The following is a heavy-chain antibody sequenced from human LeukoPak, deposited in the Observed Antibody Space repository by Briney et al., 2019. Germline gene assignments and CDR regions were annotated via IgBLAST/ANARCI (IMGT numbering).Heavy chain of an antibody. J-gene: IGHJ3*02. CDR1: GFTFSSYS. CDR2: ISSSSYI. V-gene: IGHV3-21*01. Sequence: AGGSLRLSCAASGFTFSSYSMNWVRQAPGKGPEWVSSISSSSYIYYADSVKGRFTISRDNAKNSLYLQMNSLRAEDTAVYYCASPRYDILTGYYDNDAFDIWGQGTMVTVSS. CDR3: ASPRYDILTGYYDNDAFDI. D-gene: IGHD3-9*01.